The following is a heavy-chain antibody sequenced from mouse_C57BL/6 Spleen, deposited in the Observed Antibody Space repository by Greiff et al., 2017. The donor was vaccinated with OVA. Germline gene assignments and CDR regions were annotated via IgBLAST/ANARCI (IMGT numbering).Heavy chain of an antibody. CDR3: ARDGNYEGVYYAMDY. V-gene: IGHV5-16*01. Sequence: EVKLVESEGGLVQPGSSMKLSCTASGFTFSDYYMAWVRQVPEKGLEWVANINYDGSSTYYLDSLKSRFIISRDTAKNILYLQVSSLKSEDTATYYCARDGNYEGVYYAMDYWGQGTSVTVSA. CDR1: GFTFSDYY. D-gene: IGHD2-1*01. J-gene: IGHJ4*01. CDR2: INYDGSST.